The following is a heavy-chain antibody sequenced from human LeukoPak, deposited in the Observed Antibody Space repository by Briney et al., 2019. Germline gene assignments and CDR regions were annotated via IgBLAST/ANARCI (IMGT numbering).Heavy chain of an antibody. CDR2: IYYSGST. CDR3: ARREGIIAPADFFVL. D-gene: IGHD6-13*01. J-gene: IGHJ4*02. CDR1: GGSISSTSYY. V-gene: IGHV4-39*01. Sequence: PSETLSLTRTVPGGSISSTSYYWGWIRQPPGTGLECIATIYYSGSTSYNPSLKSRVTISVDTSKDLFSLKLSSVTAADTAVYYCARREGIIAPADFFVLWGQGTLVTVSS.